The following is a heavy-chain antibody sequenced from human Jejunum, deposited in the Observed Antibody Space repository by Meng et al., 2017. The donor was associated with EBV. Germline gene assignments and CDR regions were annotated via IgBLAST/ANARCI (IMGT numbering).Heavy chain of an antibody. V-gene: IGHV4-34*01. Sequence: GQPREWVAGLFRHTESLSLTCEVFEWPCIDYSWCWIRHAPRRGPKLIGKIDLYGRANNNPSLKSRLTMPVDTSTNQFSLKLNSVTAADTAVYSCERLRVDPFDNWFDPWGQGILVTVSS. CDR3: ERLRVDPFDNWFDP. CDR1: EWPCIDYS. CDR2: IDLYGRA. J-gene: IGHJ5*02. D-gene: IGHD3-3*01.